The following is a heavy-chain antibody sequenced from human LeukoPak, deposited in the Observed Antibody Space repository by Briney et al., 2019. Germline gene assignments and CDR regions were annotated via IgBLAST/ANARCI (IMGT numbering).Heavy chain of an antibody. J-gene: IGHJ4*02. CDR2: IYYSGST. Sequence: PSETLSLTCTVSGGSISSYYWSWIRQRPGKGLEWIGYIYYSGSTNYNPSLKSRVTISVDTSKNQFSLKLSSVTAADTAVYYCARVGDSRPKYYFDYWGQGTLVTVSS. CDR1: GGSISSYY. V-gene: IGHV4-59*01. D-gene: IGHD3-16*01. CDR3: ARVGDSRPKYYFDY.